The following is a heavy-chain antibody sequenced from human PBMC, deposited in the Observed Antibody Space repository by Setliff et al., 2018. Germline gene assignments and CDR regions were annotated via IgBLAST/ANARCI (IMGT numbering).Heavy chain of an antibody. CDR3: ARGLEGEDYFYYMDV. CDR1: GASINSLSW. J-gene: IGHJ6*03. Sequence: SETLSLTCAVSGASINSLSWWSWVRQPPGKGPEWMGKIYHDGNNNNHPSVHYSPSLKSRVTISIDKSKNQFSLKLTSVTAADTAVYYCARGLEGEDYFYYMDVWGKGNTVTVSS. V-gene: IGHV4-4*02. D-gene: IGHD2-21*01. CDR2: IYHDGNN.